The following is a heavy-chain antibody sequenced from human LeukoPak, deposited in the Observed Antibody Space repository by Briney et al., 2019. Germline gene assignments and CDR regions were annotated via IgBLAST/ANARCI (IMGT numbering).Heavy chain of an antibody. Sequence: SVKVSCKASGGTFSSYAISWVRQAPGQGLEWMGGIIPIFGTANYAQKFQGRVTITADESTSTAYMELSSLRSEDTAVYYCARDMDTMVRGVVTNWFDPWGQGTLVTVSS. V-gene: IGHV1-69*13. J-gene: IGHJ5*02. CDR2: IIPIFGTA. CDR3: ARDMDTMVRGVVTNWFDP. CDR1: GGTFSSYA. D-gene: IGHD3-10*01.